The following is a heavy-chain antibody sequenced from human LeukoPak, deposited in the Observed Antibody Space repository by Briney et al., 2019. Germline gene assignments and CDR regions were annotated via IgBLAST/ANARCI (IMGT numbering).Heavy chain of an antibody. Sequence: GGSLRLSCAASGFTFSSYLMHWVRHAPGKGLVWVALINSDGSDTTYADFVKGRFTMSRDNAKNTLYLQMNSLRAEDTAVYYCARVPYGSGTFDYWGQGTLVTVSS. D-gene: IGHD3-10*01. CDR3: ARVPYGSGTFDY. V-gene: IGHV3-74*01. CDR2: INSDGSDT. CDR1: GFTFSSYL. J-gene: IGHJ4*02.